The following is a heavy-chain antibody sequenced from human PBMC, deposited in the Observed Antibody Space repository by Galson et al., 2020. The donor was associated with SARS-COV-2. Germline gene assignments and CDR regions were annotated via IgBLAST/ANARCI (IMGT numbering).Heavy chain of an antibody. J-gene: IGHJ3*01. D-gene: IGHD3-3*01. CDR3: ARAQLRTIFGVVTEALDALDF. Sequence: GESLKISCAASGFTFSTYSMNWVRPAPGKGLEWVSLISSSSSYIYYADSVKGRFTISRDNAKNSLYLQMNSLRAEDTAVYYCARAQLRTIFGVVTEALDALDFWGQGTMVTVSS. V-gene: IGHV3-21*01. CDR2: ISSSSSYI. CDR1: GFTFSTYS.